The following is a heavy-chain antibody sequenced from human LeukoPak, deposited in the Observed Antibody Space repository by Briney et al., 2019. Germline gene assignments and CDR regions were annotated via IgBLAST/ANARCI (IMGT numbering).Heavy chain of an antibody. V-gene: IGHV1-24*01. J-gene: IGHJ5*02. D-gene: IGHD2-2*01. CDR2: FDPEDGET. Sequence: ASVTVSCKVSGYTLTELSMHWVRQAPGKGLEWMGGFDPEDGETIYAQKFQGRVTMTEDTSTDTAYMELSSLRSEDTAVYYCARRGYCSSTSCYSSWFDPWGQGTLVTVSS. CDR1: GYTLTELS. CDR3: ARRGYCSSTSCYSSWFDP.